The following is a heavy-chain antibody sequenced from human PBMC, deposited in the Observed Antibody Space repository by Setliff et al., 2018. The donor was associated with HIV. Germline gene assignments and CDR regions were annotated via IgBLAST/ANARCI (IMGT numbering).Heavy chain of an antibody. V-gene: IGHV5-51*01. CDR3: VRFWNSGSYSDAFDI. CDR1: GYSFTSYW. J-gene: IGHJ3*02. D-gene: IGHD1-26*01. Sequence: GEYLKISCKGSGYSFTSYWIGWVRQMSGKGLEWMGIIYPGDSDTRYSPSFQGQVIISADKSISTAYLQWSSLKASDSAMYYCVRFWNSGSYSDAFDIWGQGTMVTVSS. CDR2: IYPGDSDT.